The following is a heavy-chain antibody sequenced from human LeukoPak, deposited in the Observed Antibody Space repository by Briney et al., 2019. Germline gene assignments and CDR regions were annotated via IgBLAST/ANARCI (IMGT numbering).Heavy chain of an antibody. D-gene: IGHD3-9*01. CDR2: INPNSGGT. J-gene: IGHJ4*02. Sequence: ASVKVSCKASGYTFTSYYMHWVRQAPGQGLEWMGWINPNSGGTNYAQKFQGRVTMTRDMSTSTAYMELRSLRSDDTAVYYCARDLNILTGYYLADDDYWGQGTLVTVSS. CDR1: GYTFTSYY. CDR3: ARDLNILTGYYLADDDY. V-gene: IGHV1-2*02.